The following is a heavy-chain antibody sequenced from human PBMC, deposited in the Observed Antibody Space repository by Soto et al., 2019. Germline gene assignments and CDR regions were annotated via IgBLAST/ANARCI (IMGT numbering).Heavy chain of an antibody. CDR3: ARGRKGFSSSCYVD. CDR2: INDSGGT. D-gene: IGHD6-13*01. J-gene: IGHJ4*02. Sequence: SETLSLTCAVYGGSFSGYYWTWIRQPPGKGLEWIGEINDSGGTDHNPSLKSRVTISLDTSKNQLSLKLSSVTAADTAVYYCARGRKGFSSSCYVDWGQGALVTVSS. CDR1: GGSFSGYY. V-gene: IGHV4-34*01.